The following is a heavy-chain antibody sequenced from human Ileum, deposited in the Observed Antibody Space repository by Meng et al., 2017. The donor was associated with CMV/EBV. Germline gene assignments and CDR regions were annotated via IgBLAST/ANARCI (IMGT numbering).Heavy chain of an antibody. J-gene: IGHJ4*02. CDR3: ARGSQVVAGIEDHYLDY. CDR2: IIPRVGIP. D-gene: IGHD6-19*01. CDR1: GDTSNSHS. Sequence: SVKVSCKASGDTSNSHSISWLREVPGQGVEWMGMIIPRVGIPNYIPKFQGKITISADKSTNTAYLEVTSLTSEDTAMYYCARGSQVVAGIEDHYLDYWGQGSLVTVSS. V-gene: IGHV1-69*04.